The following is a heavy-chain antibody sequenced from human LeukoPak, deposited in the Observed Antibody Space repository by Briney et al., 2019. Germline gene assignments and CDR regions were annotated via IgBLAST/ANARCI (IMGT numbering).Heavy chain of an antibody. Sequence: PGGSLRLSCAPSGFTFTRYAMNWVRQAPGKGLEWVSTISASGGGTYYADSVKGRFTISRDNSRSTLYLQMNSLRADDTAVYYCAQDHRSSAWSPLNDWTQGSLVTVSS. D-gene: IGHD6-19*01. CDR1: GFTFTRYA. CDR2: ISASGGGT. CDR3: AQDHRSSAWSPLND. V-gene: IGHV3-23*01. J-gene: IGHJ4*02.